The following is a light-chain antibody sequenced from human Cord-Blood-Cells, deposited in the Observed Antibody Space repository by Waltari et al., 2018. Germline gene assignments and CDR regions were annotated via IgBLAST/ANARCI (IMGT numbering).Light chain of an antibody. Sequence: DIQMTQSPSSLSASVGDRVTITCRASQSISSYLNWYQQKPGKAPKLLIYAASSLQSWVPSRFSGSGSWTDFTLTISSLQPEDFATYYCQQNYSTPLYSFGQGTKLEIK. V-gene: IGKV1-39*01. CDR2: AAS. CDR1: QSISSY. CDR3: QQNYSTPLYS. J-gene: IGKJ2*03.